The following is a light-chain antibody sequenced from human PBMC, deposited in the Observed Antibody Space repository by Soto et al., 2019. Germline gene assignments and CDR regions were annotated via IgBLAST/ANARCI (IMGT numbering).Light chain of an antibody. V-gene: IGKV1-9*01. CDR1: QGISSY. CDR2: AVS. Sequence: DIPLTQSPSFLSASVGDRVTITCRASQGISSYLAWYQQKPGKTPKLLIYAVSTLQSGVQSRFSGSGSGTEFTLTVSRLQPEDFETYYCQQLNRYPLTFGQGTRLEIK. J-gene: IGKJ5*01. CDR3: QQLNRYPLT.